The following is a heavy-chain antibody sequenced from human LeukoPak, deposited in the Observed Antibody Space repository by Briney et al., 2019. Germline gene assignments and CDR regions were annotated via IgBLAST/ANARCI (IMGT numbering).Heavy chain of an antibody. CDR2: ISFDASYN. CDR1: GFTFSTYA. D-gene: IGHD6-6*01. J-gene: IGHJ6*03. CDR3: ARGGVPYYYYYMDV. Sequence: GGSLRLSCAASGFTFSTYAMYWVRQAPGKGLEWVAGISFDASYNYSADSVKGRFTISRDNSKNTHYLLMSSLRPDDTAVYYCARGGVPYYYYYMDVWGKGTTVTVSS. V-gene: IGHV3-30*04.